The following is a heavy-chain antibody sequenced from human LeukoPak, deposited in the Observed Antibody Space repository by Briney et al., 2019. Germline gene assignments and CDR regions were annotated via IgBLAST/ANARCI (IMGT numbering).Heavy chain of an antibody. CDR1: GFTFNTYG. D-gene: IGHD5-24*01. J-gene: IGHJ4*02. V-gene: IGHV3-30*02. Sequence: GGTLRLSCAASGFTFNTYGMHWVRQAPGKGLEGVAFKRYDGSNECYADSVKGRFTISRDNDKNSLYLQMNSLRAEDTAVYYCARSRDGYKTYRPEFDYWGQGTLVTVSS. CDR3: ARSRDGYKTYRPEFDY. CDR2: KRYDGSNE.